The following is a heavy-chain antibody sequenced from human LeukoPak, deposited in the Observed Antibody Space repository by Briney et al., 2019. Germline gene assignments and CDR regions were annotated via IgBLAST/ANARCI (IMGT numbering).Heavy chain of an antibody. CDR2: IYSSGTT. D-gene: IGHD6-19*01. CDR1: GGSITNSY. V-gene: IGHV4-4*07. Sequence: SETLSLTCTVSGGSITNSYWSWLRQPAGKGLEWIGRIYSSGTTNYNPSLTGRVSMSVDTSKNQFSLKLYPVTAADTAVYYCARGSSGWYSIDYWGQGALVTVSS. CDR3: ARGSSGWYSIDY. J-gene: IGHJ4*02.